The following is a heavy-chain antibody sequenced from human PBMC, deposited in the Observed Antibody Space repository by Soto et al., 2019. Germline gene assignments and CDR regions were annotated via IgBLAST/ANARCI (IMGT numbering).Heavy chain of an antibody. V-gene: IGHV4-4*07. CDR2: VYNSGNT. CDR3: ARTHWVSGTEY. Sequence: QVQLQESGPGLVKPSETLSLTCTVSGGSMTGYFWTWIRQSAGKGLEWIGHVYNSGNTDYNPSLASRITMAVDTSKREFSLKVKSVTAADTAVYYCARTHWVSGTEYWGQEPWSPSPQ. CDR1: GGSMTGYF. J-gene: IGHJ4*01. D-gene: IGHD7-27*01.